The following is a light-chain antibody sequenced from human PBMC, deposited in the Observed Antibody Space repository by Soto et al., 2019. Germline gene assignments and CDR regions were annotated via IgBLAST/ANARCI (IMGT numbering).Light chain of an antibody. J-gene: IGKJ1*01. CDR1: QSVSSSY. CDR3: QQYGSSTWT. CDR2: GAS. V-gene: IGKV3-20*01. Sequence: EIVLTQSPGTLSLSPGERATLSCSASQSVSSSYLAWYQQKPGQAPRLLIYGASSRATGIPDRFSGSGSGTDFTVTISRLEPEDFAVYYCQQYGSSTWTFGQGTKVEIK.